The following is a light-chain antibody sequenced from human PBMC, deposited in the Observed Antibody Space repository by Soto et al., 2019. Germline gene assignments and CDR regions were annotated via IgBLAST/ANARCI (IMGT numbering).Light chain of an antibody. CDR2: GAS. V-gene: IGKV3-20*01. CDR3: QQYGSSPLT. Sequence: DIVIPQSPVTLFVSPGERATLCCRASQSINSNLGWYQQKPGQAPRLLIYGASSRATGIPDRFSGSGSGTDFTLTISRLEPEDFAVYYCQQYGSSPLTFGGGTKVDIK. J-gene: IGKJ4*01. CDR1: QSINSN.